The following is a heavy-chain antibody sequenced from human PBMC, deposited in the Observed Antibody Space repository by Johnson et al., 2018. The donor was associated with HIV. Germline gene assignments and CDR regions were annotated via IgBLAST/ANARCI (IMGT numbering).Heavy chain of an antibody. J-gene: IGHJ3*02. CDR2: INWNGGST. CDR1: GFTFDDYG. V-gene: IGHV3-20*04. D-gene: IGHD3-9*01. Sequence: EVQLVESGGGVVQPGRSLRLSCAASGFTFDDYGLSWVRQTPGKGLEWVSGINWNGGSTGYADSVKGRFTISIDNSKNTLYLQMNSLRAEDTAVYYCARETPGPYFDWSDDAFDIWGQGTMVTVSS. CDR3: ARETPGPYFDWSDDAFDI.